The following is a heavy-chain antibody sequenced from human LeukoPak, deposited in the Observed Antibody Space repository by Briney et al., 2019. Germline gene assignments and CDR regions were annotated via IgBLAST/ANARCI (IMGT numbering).Heavy chain of an antibody. J-gene: IGHJ4*02. CDR2: IRNKANSHTT. CDR1: GFTFSTYS. Sequence: GGSLRLSCVASGFTFSTYSMNWVRQAPGKGLEWVGRIRNKANSHTTEYAASVKGRFTISRDDSKNSLSLQMNSLKTEDTAVYYCARGECSGGSCYSGLSWGQGTLVTVSS. CDR3: ARGECSGGSCYSGLS. D-gene: IGHD2-15*01. V-gene: IGHV3-72*01.